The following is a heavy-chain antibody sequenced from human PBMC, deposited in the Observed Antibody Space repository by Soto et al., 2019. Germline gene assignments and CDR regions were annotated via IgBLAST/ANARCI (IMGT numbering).Heavy chain of an antibody. CDR2: INTNGGST. CDR3: ARGGGGAASADFDY. CDR1: GFTFSNHA. D-gene: IGHD3-16*01. Sequence: GGSLRLSCAASGFTFSNHAMHWVRQAPGKGLECISTINTNGGSTYYADSVKGRFTISRDNSKNTLYLQMGSLRADDMAIYYCARGGGGAASADFDYWGKGALVTVPS. J-gene: IGHJ4*02. V-gene: IGHV3-64*02.